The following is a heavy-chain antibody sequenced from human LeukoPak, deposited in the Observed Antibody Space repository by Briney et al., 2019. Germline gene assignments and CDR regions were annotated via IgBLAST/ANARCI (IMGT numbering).Heavy chain of an antibody. CDR1: GGSISSSPCY. J-gene: IGHJ4*02. D-gene: IGHD1-1*01. CDR3: AMISYNSGFEY. CDR2: IYSGGST. Sequence: PSETLSLTCTVSGGSISSSPCYWGWIRQSPGKGLEWVSVIYSGGSTYYADPVKGRFTISRDNSKNTLYLQMNSLRGEDTAVYYCAMISYNSGFEYWGQGTLVTVSS. V-gene: IGHV3-53*05.